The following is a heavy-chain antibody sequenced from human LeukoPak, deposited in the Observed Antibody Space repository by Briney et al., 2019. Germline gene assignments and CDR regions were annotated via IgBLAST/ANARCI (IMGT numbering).Heavy chain of an antibody. CDR2: ISGSGGST. CDR1: GFTFSSYA. D-gene: IGHD3-10*01. CDR3: AKEVLWFGELSHEYGSDY. J-gene: IGHJ4*02. V-gene: IGHV3-23*01. Sequence: PGGSLRLSCAASGFTFSSYAMSWVRQAPGKGLEWVSAISGSGGSTYYADSVKGRFTISRDNSKNTLYLQMNSLRAEDTAVYYCAKEVLWFGELSHEYGSDYWGQGTLVTVSS.